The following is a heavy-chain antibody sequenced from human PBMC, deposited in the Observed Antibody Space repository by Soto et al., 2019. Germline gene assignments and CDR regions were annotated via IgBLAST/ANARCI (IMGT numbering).Heavy chain of an antibody. Sequence: SETLSLTCTVSGGSISSGDYYWTWIRQPPGKGLEWIGYIYYSGTTYYNPSLKSRVTISVDTSKNQFSLKLSSVTAADTAVYYCARATGTTISNWFDPWGQGTLVTVSS. CDR3: ARATGTTISNWFDP. V-gene: IGHV4-30-4*01. J-gene: IGHJ5*02. CDR1: GGSISSGDYY. CDR2: IYYSGTT. D-gene: IGHD1-7*01.